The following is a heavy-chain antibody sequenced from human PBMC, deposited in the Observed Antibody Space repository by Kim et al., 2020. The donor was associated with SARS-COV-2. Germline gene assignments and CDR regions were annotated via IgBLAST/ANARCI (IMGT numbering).Heavy chain of an antibody. Sequence: STYYADSVKGRFTISRDNSKNTLYLQMNSLRAEDTAVYYCAKIVAGTIDYWGQGTLVTVSS. J-gene: IGHJ4*02. V-gene: IGHV3-23*01. CDR2: ST. CDR3: AKIVAGTIDY. D-gene: IGHD6-19*01.